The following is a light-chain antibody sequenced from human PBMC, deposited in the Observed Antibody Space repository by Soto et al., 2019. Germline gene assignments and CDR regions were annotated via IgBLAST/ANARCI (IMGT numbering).Light chain of an antibody. CDR2: GNR. Sequence: QSVLSQPPSASGTPGQGVIISCTGNSSNLGAGYDVHWYQQLPGAAPKLVIFGNRNRPSGVPERFSGSKSGTSASLAITGLQAEDEADYYCQAYDYSLTASVFGGGTKLTVL. V-gene: IGLV1-40*01. CDR3: QAYDYSLTASV. J-gene: IGLJ3*02. CDR1: SSNLGAGYD.